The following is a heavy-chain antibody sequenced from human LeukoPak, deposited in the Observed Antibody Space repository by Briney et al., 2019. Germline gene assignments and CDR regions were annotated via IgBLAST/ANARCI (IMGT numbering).Heavy chain of an antibody. CDR3: ARDHDWAFDL. V-gene: IGHV3-48*02. D-gene: IGHD3-9*01. CDR1: GFPFGSYV. Sequence: GGSLRLSCEASGFPFGSYVMSWVRRAPGKGLEWIAYINHNAEMIFCPDFVKGRFTISRDNAKNSLYLQMNALRYEDTAIYYCARDHDWAFDLWGQGTLVTVSS. CDR2: INHNAEMI. J-gene: IGHJ4*02.